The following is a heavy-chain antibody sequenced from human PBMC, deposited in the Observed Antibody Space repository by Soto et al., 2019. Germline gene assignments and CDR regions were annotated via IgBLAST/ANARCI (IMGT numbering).Heavy chain of an antibody. V-gene: IGHV1-69*06. D-gene: IGHD2-15*01. J-gene: IGHJ5*02. CDR3: ARERGYCSGGSCYSISWFDP. CDR1: GGTFSSYA. Sequence: QVQLVQSGAEVKKPGSSVKVSCKASGGTFSSYAISWVRQAPGQGLEWMGGIIPIFGTANYAQKFQGRVTITADKSPSTAYMELSSLRSEDTAVYYCARERGYCSGGSCYSISWFDPWGQGTLVTVSS. CDR2: IIPIFGTA.